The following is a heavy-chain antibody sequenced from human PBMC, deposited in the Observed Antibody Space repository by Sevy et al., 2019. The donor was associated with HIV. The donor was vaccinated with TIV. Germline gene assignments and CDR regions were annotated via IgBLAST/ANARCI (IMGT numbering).Heavy chain of an antibody. CDR2: LSLQGSNK. J-gene: IGHJ6*02. Sequence: GGSLRLSCAVSGTNFGAFAMHWVRQAPGKGLEWVAALSLQGSNKYYADSLRGRLTVSRDNSKDTLYLQMNSLRAEDTATYYCAKDVVGGTYYIENYFYGLDVWGRGTTVTVS. V-gene: IGHV3-30*18. CDR3: AKDVVGGTYYIENYFYGLDV. CDR1: GTNFGAFA. D-gene: IGHD3-10*01.